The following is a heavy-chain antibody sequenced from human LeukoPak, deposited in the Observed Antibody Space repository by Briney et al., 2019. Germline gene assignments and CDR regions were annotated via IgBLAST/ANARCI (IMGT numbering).Heavy chain of an antibody. CDR3: ARADLGYCNSYSCPEDYYYYDMDV. D-gene: IGHD2-15*01. J-gene: IGHJ6*03. CDR2: IYNSVST. Sequence: PSETLSHTCTVSGGSISSYYWSWIRQPPGKGLEWIGYIYNSVSTNYNPSLKSRVTISVDTSKNQFSLWLSSVTAADTAVYYCARADLGYCNSYSCPEDYYYYDMDVWGKGTTVTVSS. V-gene: IGHV4-59*01. CDR1: GGSISSYY.